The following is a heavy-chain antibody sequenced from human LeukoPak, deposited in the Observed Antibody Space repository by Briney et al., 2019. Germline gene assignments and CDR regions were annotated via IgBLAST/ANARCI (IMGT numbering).Heavy chain of an antibody. CDR3: ARDASGSSIGLIDL. V-gene: IGHV3-21*01. Sequence: GGSLRLSCAASEFTLRSYSMHWVRQAPGKGLEWVSYISTSSTYIYYADSVKGRFSISRDSAQNSLYLHMDSLRAEDTAVYYCARDASGSSIGLIDLWGQGTLVTVSS. D-gene: IGHD1-26*01. CDR2: ISTSSTYI. J-gene: IGHJ4*02. CDR1: EFTLRSYS.